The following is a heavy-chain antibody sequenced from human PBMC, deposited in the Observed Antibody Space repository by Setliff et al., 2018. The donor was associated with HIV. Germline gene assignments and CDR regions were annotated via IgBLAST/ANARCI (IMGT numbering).Heavy chain of an antibody. D-gene: IGHD5-12*01. CDR1: GYTFGSHG. V-gene: IGHV1-18*01. CDR2: ISAYNGNT. J-gene: IGHJ4*02. Sequence: ASVKVSCKTSGYTFGSHGISWVRQAPGQGLEWMGWISAYNGNTNYAQKLQGRVTMTTDTSTSAAYMELRSLKSDDTAVYYCARGKTWLRFLDYWGQGTLVTVSS. CDR3: ARGKTWLRFLDY.